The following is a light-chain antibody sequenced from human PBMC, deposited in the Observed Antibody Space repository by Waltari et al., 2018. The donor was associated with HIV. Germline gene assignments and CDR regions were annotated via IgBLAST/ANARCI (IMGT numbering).Light chain of an antibody. CDR1: SSDIGGYKY. J-gene: IGLJ3*02. CDR3: SSYTTSSTWV. Sequence: QSALTQPASVSGSPGQSITISCTGTSSDIGGYKYVSWYQQQPGKAPKLLISEVSNRPSGVSNRFSGSKSGNTASLTISGLQAEDGADYYCSSYTTSSTWVFGGGTKLTVL. V-gene: IGLV2-14*01. CDR2: EVS.